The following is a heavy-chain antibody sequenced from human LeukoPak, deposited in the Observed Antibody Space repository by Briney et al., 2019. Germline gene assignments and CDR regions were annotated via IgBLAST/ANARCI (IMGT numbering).Heavy chain of an antibody. V-gene: IGHV3-48*02. Sequence: GGPLRLSCATSGFTFSSYTMNWVRQAPGKGLQWVSTVSASSNIHYSDSVKGRFTISRDNARNSLYLQMNSLRDEDTAVYYCAREGLHTDHFDYWGQGTLVTVSS. CDR3: AREGLHTDHFDY. CDR2: VSASSNI. J-gene: IGHJ4*02. CDR1: GFTFSSYT. D-gene: IGHD2-21*01.